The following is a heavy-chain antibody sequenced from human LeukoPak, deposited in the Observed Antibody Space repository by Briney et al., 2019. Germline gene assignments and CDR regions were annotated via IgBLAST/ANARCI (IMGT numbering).Heavy chain of an antibody. CDR3: ARGRYCSSTSCYPYYYYGMDV. D-gene: IGHD2-2*01. CDR2: IYYSGST. V-gene: IGHV4-30-4*01. J-gene: IGHJ6*04. CDR1: GGSISSGDYY. Sequence: SQTLSLTCTVSGGSISSGDYYWSWIRQPPGKGLEWIGYIYYSGSTYYNPSLKSRVTISVDTSKNQFSLKLSSGTAADTAVYYCARGRYCSSTSCYPYYYYGMDVWGKGTTVTVSS.